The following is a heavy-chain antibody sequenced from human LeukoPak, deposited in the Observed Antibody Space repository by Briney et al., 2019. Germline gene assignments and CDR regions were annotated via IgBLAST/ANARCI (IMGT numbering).Heavy chain of an antibody. CDR2: IYTSGGT. J-gene: IGHJ5*02. D-gene: IGHD3-10*01. CDR1: GASISSGSHH. Sequence: SQALSLTCTVSGASISSGSHHWSWIRQPAGKGLEWIGRIYTSGGTNYNPSLKSRVSISVDMSKNQFSLKLSSVTAADTAVYYCARDKGGFLYFGEYDPWGQGTLVTVSS. V-gene: IGHV4-61*02. CDR3: ARDKGGFLYFGEYDP.